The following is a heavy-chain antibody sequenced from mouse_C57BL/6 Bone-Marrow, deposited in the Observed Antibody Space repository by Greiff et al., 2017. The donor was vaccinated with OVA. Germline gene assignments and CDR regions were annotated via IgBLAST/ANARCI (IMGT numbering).Heavy chain of an antibody. V-gene: IGHV5-16*01. CDR1: GFTFSDYY. J-gene: IGHJ4*01. CDR3: ARVLNAMDY. Sequence: DVKLVESEGGLVQPGSSMKLSCTASGFTFSDYYMAWVRQVPEKGLEWVANINYDGSSTYYLDSLKSRFIISRDNAKNILYLQMSSLKSEDTATYYCARVLNAMDYWGQGTSVTVSS. CDR2: INYDGSST.